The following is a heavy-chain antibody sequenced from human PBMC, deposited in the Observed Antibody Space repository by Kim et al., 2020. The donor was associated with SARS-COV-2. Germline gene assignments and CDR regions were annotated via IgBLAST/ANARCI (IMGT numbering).Heavy chain of an antibody. D-gene: IGHD3-9*01. V-gene: IGHV3-30*18. J-gene: IGHJ4*02. CDR3: AKGGGTYYDILTGYFGDY. CDR2: ISYDGSNK. Sequence: GGSLRLSCAASGFTFSSYGMHWVRQAPGKGLEWVAVISYDGSNKYYADSVKGRFTISRDNSKNTLYLQMNSLRAEDTAVYYCAKGGGTYYDILTGYFGDYWGQGTLVTVSS. CDR1: GFTFSSYG.